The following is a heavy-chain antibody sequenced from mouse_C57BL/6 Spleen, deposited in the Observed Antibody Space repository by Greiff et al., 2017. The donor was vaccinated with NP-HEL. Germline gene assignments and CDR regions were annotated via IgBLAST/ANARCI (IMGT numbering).Heavy chain of an antibody. CDR1: GFNIKDYY. V-gene: IGHV14-1*01. CDR3: TRGYDGSPWFAY. CDR2: IDPEDGDT. D-gene: IGHD2-2*01. Sequence: VHVKQSGAELVRPGASVKLSCTASGFNIKDYYMHWVKQRPEQGLEWIGRIDPEDGDTEYAPKFQGKATMTADTSSNTAYLQLSSLTSEDTAVYYCTRGYDGSPWFAYWGQGTLVTVSA. J-gene: IGHJ3*01.